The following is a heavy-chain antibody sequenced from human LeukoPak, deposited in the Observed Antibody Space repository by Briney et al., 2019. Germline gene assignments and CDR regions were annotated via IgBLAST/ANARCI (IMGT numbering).Heavy chain of an antibody. J-gene: IGHJ5*02. D-gene: IGHD6-6*01. CDR1: GFTFSKCG. CDR3: AKDLEYSSSFNWFDP. Sequence: QPGGSLRLSCAASGFTFSKCGMDWVRQAPGKGLEWVAFIRNDGSDKYYADSVKGRFTISRDNSKNTLFLQMNSLRPEDTAIYYCAKDLEYSSSFNWFDPWGQGNLVTVSS. V-gene: IGHV3-30*02. CDR2: IRNDGSDK.